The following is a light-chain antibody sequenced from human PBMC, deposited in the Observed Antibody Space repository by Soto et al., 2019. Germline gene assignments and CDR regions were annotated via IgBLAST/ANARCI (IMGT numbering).Light chain of an antibody. V-gene: IGKV3-15*01. J-gene: IGKJ2*01. Sequence: EVVMTQSPVTLSVSPGERATLSCRASQSVSSNLAWYQQKPGQAPWLLIYGASTRATGIPARFSGSGSRTEFTLTISSLQSEDFAVYYCQQYNNWPRTFGQGTKLEIK. CDR3: QQYNNWPRT. CDR2: GAS. CDR1: QSVSSN.